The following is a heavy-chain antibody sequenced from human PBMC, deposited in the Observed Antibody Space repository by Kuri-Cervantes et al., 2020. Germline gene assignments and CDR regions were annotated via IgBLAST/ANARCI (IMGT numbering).Heavy chain of an antibody. V-gene: IGHV3-23*01. J-gene: IGHJ4*02. D-gene: IGHD3-9*01. CDR2: IRGSGGST. CDR3: ARVYYDILTGYYVELDY. CDR1: GFTFINYA. Sequence: GESLKISCAASGFTFINYAMAWVRQAPGKGLEWVSAIRGSGGSTYSADSVKGRFTISRDNSKNTVDLQMNSLRAEDTAVYYCARVYYDILTGYYVELDYWGQGTLVTVSS.